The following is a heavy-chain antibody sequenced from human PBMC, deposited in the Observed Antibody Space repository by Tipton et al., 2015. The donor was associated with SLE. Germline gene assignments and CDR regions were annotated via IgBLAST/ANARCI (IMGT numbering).Heavy chain of an antibody. J-gene: IGHJ4*02. CDR3: ARRPTAGYDFWSGYLWVWYFDY. CDR1: GGSFSGYY. D-gene: IGHD3-3*01. V-gene: IGHV4-34*01. CDR2: INHSGST. Sequence: GLVKPSETLSLTCAVYGGSFSGYYWSWIRQPPGKGLEWIGEINHSGSTNYNPSLKSRVTISVDTSKNQFSLKLSSVTAADTAVYYCARRPTAGYDFWSGYLWVWYFDYWGQGTLVTVSS.